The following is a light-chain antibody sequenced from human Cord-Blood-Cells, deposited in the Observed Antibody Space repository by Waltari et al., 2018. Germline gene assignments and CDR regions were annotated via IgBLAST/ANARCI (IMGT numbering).Light chain of an antibody. CDR1: WSISSY. CDR3: QQSYSTPQT. Sequence: DIQMTQSPSSLSASVGDRVTITCRASWSISSYLNWYQQKPGKAPKLLIYAASSLQSGVPSRFSGSGSGTDFTLTISSLQPEDFATYYCQQSYSTPQTFGQGTKVEIK. CDR2: AAS. V-gene: IGKV1-39*01. J-gene: IGKJ1*01.